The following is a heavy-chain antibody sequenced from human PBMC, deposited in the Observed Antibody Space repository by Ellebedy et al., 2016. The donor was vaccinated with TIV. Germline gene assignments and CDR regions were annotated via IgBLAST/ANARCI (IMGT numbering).Heavy chain of an antibody. CDR2: ISYDGSTK. Sequence: GESLKISXAASGFSFSSYSMHWVRQAPGKGLEWVAVISYDGSTKFYADSVKGQFTISRDNSKNTLFLQMNSLRPEDTAFYFCARENTYYYEPFDYWGQGTLVTVSS. J-gene: IGHJ4*02. D-gene: IGHD3-22*01. CDR3: ARENTYYYEPFDY. V-gene: IGHV3-30-3*01. CDR1: GFSFSSYS.